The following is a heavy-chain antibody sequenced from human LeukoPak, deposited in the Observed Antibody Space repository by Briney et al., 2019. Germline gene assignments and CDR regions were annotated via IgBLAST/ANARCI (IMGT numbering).Heavy chain of an antibody. CDR2: IYHSGST. J-gene: IGHJ4*02. CDR1: GGSISSGGYY. V-gene: IGHV4-30-2*01. Sequence: SETLSLTCTVSGGSISSGGYYWGWIRQPPGKGLEWIGYIYHSGSTYYNPSLKSRVTISVDRSKNQFSLKLSSVTAADTAVYYCARGGQQSSTDWGQGTLVTVSS. D-gene: IGHD6-13*01. CDR3: ARGGQQSSTD.